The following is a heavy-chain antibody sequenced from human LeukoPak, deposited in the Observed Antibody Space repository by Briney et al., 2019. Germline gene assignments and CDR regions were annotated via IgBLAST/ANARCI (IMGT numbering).Heavy chain of an antibody. CDR1: GFTFSTYA. V-gene: IGHV3-23*01. Sequence: PGASLRLSCAASGFTFSTYAMSSVRQAPGKGLEWVSGISGTGGSTYYPDSVKGRFTISRDNSKNTLYLQMNSLQAEDTALYYCAKGHDNVIRGVTFDYWGQGTLVTVSS. J-gene: IGHJ4*02. CDR2: ISGTGGST. D-gene: IGHD3-10*01. CDR3: AKGHDNVIRGVTFDY.